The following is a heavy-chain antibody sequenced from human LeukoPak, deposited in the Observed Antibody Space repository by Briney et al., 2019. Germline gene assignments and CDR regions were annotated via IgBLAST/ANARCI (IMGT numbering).Heavy chain of an antibody. J-gene: IGHJ4*02. CDR3: ARGREGASSTYFDY. CDR2: ISAYNGNT. D-gene: IGHD6-13*01. V-gene: IGHV1-18*01. CDR1: GYTFTSYG. Sequence: VASVKVSCKASGYTFTSYGISWVRQAPGQRLEWMGWISAYNGNTNYAQKLQGRVTMTTDTSTSTAYMELSRLRSDDTAVYYCARGREGASSTYFDYWGQGTLVTVSS.